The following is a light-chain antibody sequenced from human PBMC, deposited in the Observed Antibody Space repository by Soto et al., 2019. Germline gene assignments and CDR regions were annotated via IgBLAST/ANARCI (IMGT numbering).Light chain of an antibody. CDR3: QQRNVWPPIT. Sequence: EIVLTQSPGTLSLSPGERATLSCISSQSVSSSYLAWYQQKPGQAPRLLIYDASSRATGIPDRFSGSGSGTDFTLTINSLEPEDFAVYYCQQRNVWPPITFGQGTRLEIK. V-gene: IGKV3D-20*02. CDR2: DAS. J-gene: IGKJ5*01. CDR1: QSVSSSY.